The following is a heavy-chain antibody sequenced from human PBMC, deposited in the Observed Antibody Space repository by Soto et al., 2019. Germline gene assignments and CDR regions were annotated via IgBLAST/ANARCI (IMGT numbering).Heavy chain of an antibody. CDR2: INHSGST. V-gene: IGHV4-34*01. CDR3: ARVGFAEEPNSSPYFDY. J-gene: IGHJ4*02. D-gene: IGHD6-13*01. Sequence: SETLSLTCAVYGGSFSGYYWIWIRQPPGKGLEWIGEINHSGSTNYNPSLKSRVTISVDTSKNQFSLKLSSVTAADTAVYYCARVGFAEEPNSSPYFDYWGQGTLVTVSS. CDR1: GGSFSGYY.